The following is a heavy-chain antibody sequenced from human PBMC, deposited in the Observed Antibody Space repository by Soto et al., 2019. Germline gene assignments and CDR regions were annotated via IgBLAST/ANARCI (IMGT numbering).Heavy chain of an antibody. CDR1: GFSLSTTGVG. CDR3: AHRRGGYNWDDAHFDY. J-gene: IGHJ4*02. CDR2: IYWDDDK. V-gene: IGHV2-5*02. D-gene: IGHD1-20*01. Sequence: SGPTLVNPTQALSLTCTFSGFSLSTTGVGVGWIRQPPGKALEWLAVIYWDDDKRYRPSLKSRLTITKDTSGNQVVLTMTNMDPVDTATYYCAHRRGGYNWDDAHFDYWGQGTLVTVSS.